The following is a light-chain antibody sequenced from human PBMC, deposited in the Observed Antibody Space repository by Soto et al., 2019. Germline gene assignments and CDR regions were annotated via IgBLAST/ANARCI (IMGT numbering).Light chain of an antibody. Sequence: DIKMTQSPSSVSASIGDRVTITCRASQGIGSWLAWYQQKPGKAPKLLIYGASTLQSGVPSRFSGSGSGTDFTLTISSLQPEDSATYYCQQANSFTFGGGTKVEIK. V-gene: IGKV1-12*02. CDR2: GAS. CDR1: QGIGSW. J-gene: IGKJ4*01. CDR3: QQANSFT.